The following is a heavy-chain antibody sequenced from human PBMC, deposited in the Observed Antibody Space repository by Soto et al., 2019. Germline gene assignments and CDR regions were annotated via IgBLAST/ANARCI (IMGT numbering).Heavy chain of an antibody. CDR2: INPSGGST. Sequence: GASVKVSCKASGYTFTSYYMHWVRQAPGQGLEWMGIINPSGGSTSYAQKFQGRVTMTRDTSTSTVYMELSSLRSEDTAVYYCARGCGPMATIISHYYYGMDVWGQGTTVTVSS. D-gene: IGHD5-12*01. CDR3: ARGCGPMATIISHYYYGMDV. V-gene: IGHV1-46*01. CDR1: GYTFTSYY. J-gene: IGHJ6*02.